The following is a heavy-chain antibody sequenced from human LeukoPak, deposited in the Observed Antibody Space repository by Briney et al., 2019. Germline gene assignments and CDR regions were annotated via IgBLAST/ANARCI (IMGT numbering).Heavy chain of an antibody. V-gene: IGHV1-2*02. Sequence: ASVKVSCKTSGYTFTGCYMHWVRQAPGQGLEWMGWINPNSGDTNYAQKFQGRVTMTRDTSISTAYMELSSLRSEDTAVYYCARSHTDFGDDYWGQGTLVTVSS. CDR1: GYTFTGCY. CDR3: ARSHTDFGDDY. J-gene: IGHJ4*02. CDR2: INPNSGDT. D-gene: IGHD3-3*01.